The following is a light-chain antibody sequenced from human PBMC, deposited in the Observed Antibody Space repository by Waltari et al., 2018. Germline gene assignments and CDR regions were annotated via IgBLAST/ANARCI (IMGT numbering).Light chain of an antibody. CDR2: EVT. J-gene: IGLJ3*02. CDR3: SSYSTTFTVL. V-gene: IGLV2-14*01. CDR1: SNDVGPHHL. Sequence: QSALPQPASVSGSLGQSISISCAGTSNDVGPHHLVSWYQQYPGRAPKLVTYEVTNRPSGISSRFSGSKSGNTASLTISGLQSEDEAEYFCSSYSTTFTVLFGGGTKVTV.